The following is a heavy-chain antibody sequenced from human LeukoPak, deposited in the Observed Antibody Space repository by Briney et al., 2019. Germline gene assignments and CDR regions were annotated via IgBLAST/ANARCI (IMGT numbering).Heavy chain of an antibody. CDR2: INHSGST. Sequence: SETLSLTCAVYGGSFSGYYWSWIRQPPGKGLEWIGEINHSGSTNYNPSLKSRATISVDTSKNQFSLKLSSVTAADTAVYYCAGGARDIVVVPAAKPWFDPWGQGTLVTVSS. CDR3: AGGARDIVVVPAAKPWFDP. V-gene: IGHV4-34*01. CDR1: GGSFSGYY. D-gene: IGHD2-2*01. J-gene: IGHJ5*02.